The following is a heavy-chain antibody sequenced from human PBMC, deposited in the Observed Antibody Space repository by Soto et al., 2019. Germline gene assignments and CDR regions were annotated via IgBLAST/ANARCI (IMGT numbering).Heavy chain of an antibody. CDR1: GFTFSDYS. J-gene: IGHJ4*02. Sequence: GGSLRLSCAASGFTFSDYSINWVRQAPGKGPEWIAYIARLSTNIHYADSVEGRFTISRDNDRNSLYLQMNSLRAEDTAVYYCAKVKSGEYDFWSGYHSYFDYWGQGTLVTVSS. D-gene: IGHD3-3*01. CDR2: IARLSTNI. CDR3: AKVKSGEYDFWSGYHSYFDY. V-gene: IGHV3-48*01.